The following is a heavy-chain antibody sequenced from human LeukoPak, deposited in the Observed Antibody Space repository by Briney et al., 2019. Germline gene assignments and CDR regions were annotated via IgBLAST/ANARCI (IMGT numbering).Heavy chain of an antibody. D-gene: IGHD3-3*01. CDR2: INHSGST. J-gene: IGHJ4*02. V-gene: IGHV4-34*01. CDR3: ARERTIFGVVIRYFDY. Sequence: SETLSLTCAVYGGSFSGYYWSWIRQPPGKGLEWIGEINHSGSTNYNPSLKSRVTISVDTSKNQFSLKLSSVTAAGTAVYYCARERTIFGVVIRYFDYWGQGTLVTVSS. CDR1: GGSFSGYY.